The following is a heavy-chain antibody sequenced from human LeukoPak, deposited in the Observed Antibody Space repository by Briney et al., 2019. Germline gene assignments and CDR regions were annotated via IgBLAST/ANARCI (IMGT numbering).Heavy chain of an antibody. V-gene: IGHV3-23*01. CDR3: ARDSLIAVAGTGHYFDY. CDR2: ISASGGST. Sequence: PGGSLRLSCAASGFTFSSSAMSWVRQVPGKGLEWVSGISASGGSTYYADSVRGRFTISRDNSKNTLYVQMNSLRDEDTAVYYCARDSLIAVAGTGHYFDYWGQGTLVTVSS. J-gene: IGHJ4*02. D-gene: IGHD6-19*01. CDR1: GFTFSSSA.